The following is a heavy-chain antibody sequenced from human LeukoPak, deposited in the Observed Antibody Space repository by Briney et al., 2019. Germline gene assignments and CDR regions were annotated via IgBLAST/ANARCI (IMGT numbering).Heavy chain of an antibody. CDR3: ARDVVGDYGDYVLDY. D-gene: IGHD4-17*01. CDR1: GGSISSGSYY. CDR2: IYTSGST. J-gene: IGHJ4*02. Sequence: SETLSLTCTVSGGSISSGSYYWSWIRQPAGKGLEWIGRIYTSGSTNYNPSLKSRATISVDTSKNQFSLKLSSVTAADTAVYYCARDVVGDYGDYVLDYWGQGTLVTVSS. V-gene: IGHV4-61*02.